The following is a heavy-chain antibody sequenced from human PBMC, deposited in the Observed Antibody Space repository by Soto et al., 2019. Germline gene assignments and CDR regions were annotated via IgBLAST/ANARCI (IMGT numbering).Heavy chain of an antibody. J-gene: IGHJ6*02. D-gene: IGHD3-10*01. CDR2: IKQDGSEK. V-gene: IGHV3-7*03. CDR3: ARDETMVRGVIGYYYYGMDV. Sequence: SGGSLRLSCAASGFTFSSYWMSWVRQAPGKGLEWVANIKQDGSEKYYVDSVKGRFTISRDNAKNSLYLQMNSLRAEDTAVYYCARDETMVRGVIGYYYYGMDVWGQGTTVTVSS. CDR1: GFTFSSYW.